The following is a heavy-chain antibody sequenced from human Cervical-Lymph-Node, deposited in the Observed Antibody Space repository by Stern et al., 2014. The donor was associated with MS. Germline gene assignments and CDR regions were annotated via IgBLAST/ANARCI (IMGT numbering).Heavy chain of an antibody. Sequence: EMQLVESGGGLVQPGGSLRLSCVASRFTFSRYAMTWVRQAPGKGLEWVSTIRNNGGLTYYADSVKGRFTIFRDNSRDTVFLQMNSLSAEETANKSCANVANRGWYIEGWFDPWGQGTLVTVS. CDR3: ANVANRGWYIEGWFDP. CDR2: IRNNGGLT. CDR1: RFTFSRYA. J-gene: IGHJ5*02. D-gene: IGHD6-19*01. V-gene: IGHV3-23*04.